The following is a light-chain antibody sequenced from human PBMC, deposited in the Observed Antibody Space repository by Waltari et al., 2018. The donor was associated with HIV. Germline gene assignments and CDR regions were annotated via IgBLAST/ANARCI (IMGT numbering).Light chain of an antibody. V-gene: IGLV1-47*01. Sequence: QSVLTQPPSASGTPGQRVTISCSGSNSNIGRSYIYWYQQLPGTAPKPLIYGSNQRPSGVPDRFSGSKSGTSASLAISGLRSEDEAYYYCAAWDDSLSGRVFGGGTNLTVL. J-gene: IGLJ3*02. CDR3: AAWDDSLSGRV. CDR2: GSN. CDR1: NSNIGRSY.